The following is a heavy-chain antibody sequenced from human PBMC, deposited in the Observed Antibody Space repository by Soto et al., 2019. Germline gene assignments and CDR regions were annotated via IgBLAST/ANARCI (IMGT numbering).Heavy chain of an antibody. CDR2: IYWDDDK. CDR3: ARPPVTTPRGYYYYMDV. D-gene: IGHD4-4*01. Sequence: SGPTLVNPTQTLTLTCTFSGFSLSTSGVGVGWIRQPPGKALEWLALIYWDDDKRYSPSLKSRLTITKDTSKNQVVLTMTNMDPVDTATYYCARPPVTTPRGYYYYMDVWGKGTSVTVSS. V-gene: IGHV2-5*02. J-gene: IGHJ6*03. CDR1: GFSLSTSGVG.